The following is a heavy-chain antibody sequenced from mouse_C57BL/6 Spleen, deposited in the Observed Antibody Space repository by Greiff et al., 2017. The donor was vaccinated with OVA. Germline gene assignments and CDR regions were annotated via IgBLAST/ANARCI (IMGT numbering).Heavy chain of an antibody. Sequence: EVQLQQSGAELVRPGASVKLSCTASGFNIKDYYMHWVKQRPEQGLEWIGRIDPEDGDTEYAPKFQGKATMTADTSSNTAYLQLSSLTSEDTAVYYWTTPDYDSSSYAMDDWGQGTSVTVSS. V-gene: IGHV14-1*01. CDR2: IDPEDGDT. D-gene: IGHD1-1*01. CDR3: TTPDYDSSSYAMDD. J-gene: IGHJ4*01. CDR1: GFNIKDYY.